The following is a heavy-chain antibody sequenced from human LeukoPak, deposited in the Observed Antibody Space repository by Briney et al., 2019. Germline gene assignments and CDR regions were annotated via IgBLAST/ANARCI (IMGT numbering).Heavy chain of an antibody. D-gene: IGHD3-10*01. CDR3: ARGSRDTMVRGVIITLGY. CDR1: GGSFSGYY. Sequence: KPSATLSLTCAVYGGSFSGYYWSWIRPPPGKGLEWIGEINHSGSTNYNPSLKSRVTISVDTSKNQFSLKLSSVTAADTAVYYCARGSRDTMVRGVIITLGYWGQGTLVTVSS. J-gene: IGHJ4*02. V-gene: IGHV4-34*01. CDR2: INHSGST.